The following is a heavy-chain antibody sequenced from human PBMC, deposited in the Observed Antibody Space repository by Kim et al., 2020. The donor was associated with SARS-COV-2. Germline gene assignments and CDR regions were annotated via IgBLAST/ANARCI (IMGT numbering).Heavy chain of an antibody. Sequence: SETLSLTCTVSGGSISSGGYYWSWIRQHPGKGLEWIGYIYYSGSTYYNPSLKSRVTISVDTSKNQFSLKLSSVTAADTAVYYCARASGLWFGEAKSPKNYFDYWGQGTLVTVSS. CDR3: ARASGLWFGEAKSPKNYFDY. D-gene: IGHD3-10*01. V-gene: IGHV4-31*03. CDR1: GGSISSGGYY. J-gene: IGHJ4*02. CDR2: IYYSGST.